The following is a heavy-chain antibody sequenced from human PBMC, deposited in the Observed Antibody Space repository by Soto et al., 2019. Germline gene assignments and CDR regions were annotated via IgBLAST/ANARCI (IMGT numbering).Heavy chain of an antibody. V-gene: IGHV3-23*01. Sequence: GGSLRLSCAASGFTFSTGYMTWVRQAPGEGLEWVSVISGSGGTTHYADSVKGRFTISRDNSKNTLYLQMDSLRAEDTAVYYCAKLLIVLERDAFDIWGQGTMVTVSS. CDR2: ISGSGGTT. CDR3: AKLLIVLERDAFDI. D-gene: IGHD3-22*01. CDR1: GFTFSTGY. J-gene: IGHJ3*02.